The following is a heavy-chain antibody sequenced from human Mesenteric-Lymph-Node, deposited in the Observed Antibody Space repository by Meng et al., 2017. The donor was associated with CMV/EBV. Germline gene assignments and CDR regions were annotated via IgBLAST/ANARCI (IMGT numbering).Heavy chain of an antibody. Sequence: GGSLRLSCAASGFTFSSYWMSWVRQAPGKGLEWVANIRQDGNEKYYVDSVKGRFTISRDNAKNSLYLQMNSLRAEDTAVYYCARAIECNGVCYAPLDYWGQGTLVTVPQ. CDR3: ARAIECNGVCYAPLDY. CDR1: GFTFSSYW. D-gene: IGHD2-8*01. J-gene: IGHJ4*02. V-gene: IGHV3-7*01. CDR2: IRQDGNEK.